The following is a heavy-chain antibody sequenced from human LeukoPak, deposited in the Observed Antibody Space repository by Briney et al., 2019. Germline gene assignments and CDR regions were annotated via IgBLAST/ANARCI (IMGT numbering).Heavy chain of an antibody. Sequence: GASVKVSCKASGGTFSSYAISWVRQAPGQGLEWMGWINPNSGGTNYAQKFQGRVTMTRDTSISTAYMELSRLRSDDTAVYYWARGTFWGGGSGTFYYYYGMDVWGQGTTVTVSS. CDR1: GGTFSSYA. D-gene: IGHD3-10*01. J-gene: IGHJ6*02. CDR2: INPNSGGT. V-gene: IGHV1-2*02. CDR3: ARGTFWGGGSGTFYYYYGMDV.